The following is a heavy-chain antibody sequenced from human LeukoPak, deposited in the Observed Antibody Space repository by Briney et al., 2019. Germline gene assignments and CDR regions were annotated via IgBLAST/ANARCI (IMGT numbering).Heavy chain of an antibody. Sequence: SETLSLTCTVSGDSINSLDLWSWVRQPPGKGLEWIGEMYLSGTTHSNPSVKSRVTISIDKSKNRFFLNLSSVTAAGTAVYYCAGLVGRYSSGLYYYYFDYWGQGTLVTVSS. J-gene: IGHJ4*02. CDR3: AGLVGRYSSGLYYYYFDY. V-gene: IGHV4-4*02. D-gene: IGHD3-22*01. CDR2: MYLSGTT. CDR1: GDSINSLDL.